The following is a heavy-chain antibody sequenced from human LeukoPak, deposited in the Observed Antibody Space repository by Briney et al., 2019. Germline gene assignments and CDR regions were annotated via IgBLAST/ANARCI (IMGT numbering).Heavy chain of an antibody. CDR3: ARDTRPGDYYYYGMDV. CDR2: IWYDGSNK. CDR1: GFTFSSYG. Sequence: GGSSRLSCAASGFTFSSYGMHWVRQAPGKGLEWVAVIWYDGSNKYYADSVKGRFTISRDNSKNTLYLQMNNLRAEDTAVYYCARDTRPGDYYYYGMDVWGQGTTVTVSS. V-gene: IGHV3-33*01. J-gene: IGHJ6*02. D-gene: IGHD2-2*01.